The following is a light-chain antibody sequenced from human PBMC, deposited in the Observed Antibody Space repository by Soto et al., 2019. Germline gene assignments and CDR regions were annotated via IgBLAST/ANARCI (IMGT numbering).Light chain of an antibody. CDR2: EVS. CDR1: SSDVGSHNL. CDR3: CSYGGSRAV. J-gene: IGLJ7*01. V-gene: IGLV2-23*02. Sequence: QSALTQPASESRSPGQSITISCTGTSSDVGSHNLVSWYQQHPGQAPKLMIYEVSKRPLGVSTRFSASKSGNTASLTISGLQAEDQADYYCCSYGGSRAVFGGGTQLTLL.